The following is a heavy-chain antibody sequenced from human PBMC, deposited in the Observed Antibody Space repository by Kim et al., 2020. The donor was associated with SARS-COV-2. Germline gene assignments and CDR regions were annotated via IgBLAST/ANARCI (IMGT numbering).Heavy chain of an antibody. CDR3: GRHFEVVVAAEDSYFD. J-gene: IGHJ4*03. D-gene: IGHD2-15*01. CDR1: GGSISSSSYY. Sequence: SETLSLTCTVSGGSISSSSYYWGWIRQPPGKGLEWIGSIYYSGSTYYNPSLKSRVTISVDTSKNQFSLKLSPVTAADTAVYYCGRHFEVVVAAEDSYFD. V-gene: IGHV4-39*01. CDR2: IYYSGST.